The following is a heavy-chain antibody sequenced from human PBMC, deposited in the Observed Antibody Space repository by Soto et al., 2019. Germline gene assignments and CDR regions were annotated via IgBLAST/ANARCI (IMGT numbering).Heavy chain of an antibody. CDR3: AKDRKAVAGTGYYYYYYGMDV. Sequence: QVQLVASGGGVVQPGRSLRLSCAASGFTFSSYGMHWVRQAPGKGLEWVAVISYDGSNKYYADSVKGRFTISRDNSKNTLYLQMNSLRAEDTAVYYCAKDRKAVAGTGYYYYYYGMDVWGQGTTVTVSS. D-gene: IGHD6-19*01. CDR1: GFTFSSYG. V-gene: IGHV3-30*18. J-gene: IGHJ6*02. CDR2: ISYDGSNK.